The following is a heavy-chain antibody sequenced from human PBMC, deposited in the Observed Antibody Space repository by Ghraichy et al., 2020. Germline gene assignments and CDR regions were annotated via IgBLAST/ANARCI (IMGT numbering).Heavy chain of an antibody. D-gene: IGHD6-13*01. CDR3: TRRAGGSSWRDS. CDR2: IYNTGST. J-gene: IGHJ4*02. CDR1: GGSISSNIYY. V-gene: IGHV4-39*01. Sequence: SETLSLTCAVSGGSISSNIYYWGWIRQPPGKGLEWIGNIYNTGSTNYNPSLKSRVTISVDTSKNQFSLKLNSVTAADTAVYYCTRRAGGSSWRDSWGQGTLGTVSS.